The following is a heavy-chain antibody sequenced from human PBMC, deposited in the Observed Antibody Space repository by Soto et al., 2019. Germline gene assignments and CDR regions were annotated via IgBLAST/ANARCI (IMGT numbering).Heavy chain of an antibody. CDR3: ARAQVGYCGNYRFDD. J-gene: IGHJ4*02. CDR1: GGTFSSYA. D-gene: IGHD1-7*01. CDR2: IIPIFDTT. Sequence: SVKVSCKASGGTFSSYAISWVRRAPGQGLEWMGGIIPIFDTTNYPQKFQGRVTITADESTSTAYMDLSSLRSEDTAVYYCARAQVGYCGNYRFDDWGQGTLVTVSS. V-gene: IGHV1-69*13.